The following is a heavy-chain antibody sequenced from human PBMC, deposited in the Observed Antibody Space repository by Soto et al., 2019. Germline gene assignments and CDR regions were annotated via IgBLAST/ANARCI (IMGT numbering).Heavy chain of an antibody. CDR2: IYYSGST. D-gene: IGHD2-2*01. CDR1: GGSISSSSYY. J-gene: IGHJ5*02. V-gene: IGHV4-39*07. CDR3: ARDRYCSSTSCYEGYNWFDP. Sequence: SETLSLTRTVSGGSISSSSYYWGWIRQPPGKGLEGIGRIYYSGSTNYNPSLNSRVTISVDTSKNQFSLKLSSVTAADTAVYYCARDRYCSSTSCYEGYNWFDPWGQGTLVTVS.